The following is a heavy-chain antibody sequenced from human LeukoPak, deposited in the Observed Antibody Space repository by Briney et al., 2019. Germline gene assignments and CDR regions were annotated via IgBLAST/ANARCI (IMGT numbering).Heavy chain of an antibody. J-gene: IGHJ3*01. Sequence: GGSLRLSCAASGFTFSNYDMNWIRQAPGTGLEWVSYITGSSSSKYYADSVKGRFTISRDNAKNSLYLQMNSLRAEDTAVYYCASPTTSGWYPHWGQGTMVTVSS. CDR2: ITGSSSSK. D-gene: IGHD6-19*01. V-gene: IGHV3-48*01. CDR1: GFTFSNYD. CDR3: ASPTTSGWYPH.